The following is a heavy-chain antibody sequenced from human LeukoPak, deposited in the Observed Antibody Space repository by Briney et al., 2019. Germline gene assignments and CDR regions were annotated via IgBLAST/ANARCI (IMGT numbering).Heavy chain of an antibody. Sequence: GGSLRLSCAASGFTFSNYGMHWVRQAPGKGLEWVAVICYEGSNKYYADSVKGRFTISRHNSKNTLYLQMSSLRAEDTAVYYCATTDFDYWGQGTLVTVSS. CDR1: GFTFSNYG. J-gene: IGHJ4*02. D-gene: IGHD1-1*01. CDR2: ICYEGSNK. CDR3: ATTDFDY. V-gene: IGHV3-33*01.